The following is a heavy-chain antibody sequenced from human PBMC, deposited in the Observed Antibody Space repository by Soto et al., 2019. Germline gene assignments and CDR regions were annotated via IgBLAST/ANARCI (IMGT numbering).Heavy chain of an antibody. V-gene: IGHV3-7*03. CDR2: INQGGSEK. D-gene: IGHD4-17*01. J-gene: IGHJ4*02. CDR1: GFTFSSFW. CDR3: AKDDGDYSFDY. Sequence: GVSLRLSCAASGFTFSSFWMSWVRQAPGKGLEWVAKINQGGSEKWSADSVKGRFVISRDNAKNSLYLQLNSLGAEDTAVYYCAKDDGDYSFDYWGQGTLVTVSS.